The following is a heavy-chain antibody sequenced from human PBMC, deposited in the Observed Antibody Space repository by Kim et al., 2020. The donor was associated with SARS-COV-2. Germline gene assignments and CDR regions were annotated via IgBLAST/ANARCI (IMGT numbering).Heavy chain of an antibody. CDR3: ARHSRNWYYDFWSGDHDDPLFWYYFGMDV. Sequence: SETLSLTCTVSGGSISSYYWSWIRQPPGKGLEWIGYIYYSGSTNYNPSLKSRVTISVDTSKNQFSLKLSSVTAADTAVYYCARHSRNWYYDFWSGDHDDPLFWYYFGMDVCGQGTTVTVS. J-gene: IGHJ6*02. V-gene: IGHV4-59*08. CDR2: IYYSGST. D-gene: IGHD3-3*01. CDR1: GGSISSYY.